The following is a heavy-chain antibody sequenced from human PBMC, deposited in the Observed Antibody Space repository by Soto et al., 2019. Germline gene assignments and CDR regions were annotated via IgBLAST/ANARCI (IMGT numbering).Heavy chain of an antibody. CDR1: GFTFSSYA. D-gene: IGHD3-22*01. J-gene: IGHJ4*02. V-gene: IGHV3-23*01. CDR2: ISGSGGST. CDR3: AKDRREYYDSSGYSFDY. Sequence: GSLRLSCAASGFTFSSYAMSWVRQAPGKGLEWVSAISGSGGSTYYADSVKGRFTISRDNSKNTLYLQMNSLRAEDTAVYYCAKDRREYYDSSGYSFDYWGQGTLVTVSS.